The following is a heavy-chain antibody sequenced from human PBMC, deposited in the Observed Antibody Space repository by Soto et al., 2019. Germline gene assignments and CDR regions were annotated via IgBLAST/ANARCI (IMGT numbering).Heavy chain of an antibody. Sequence: QVQLQESGPGLLKPSQPLYLPCTLPGGSIPSAGSYWSWIRHHPGKGLEWIGYIYYSGSTYYNPSLKSRVTISVDTSKNQFSLKLTSVTAADTAVYYCARSVFPWGQGTLVTVSS. J-gene: IGHJ5*02. CDR3: ARSVFP. CDR1: GGSIPSAGSY. CDR2: IYYSGST. V-gene: IGHV4-31*03.